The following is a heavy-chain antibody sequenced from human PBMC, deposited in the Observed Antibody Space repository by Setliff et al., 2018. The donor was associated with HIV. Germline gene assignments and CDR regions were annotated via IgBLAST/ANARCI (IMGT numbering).Heavy chain of an antibody. Sequence: SVKVSCKASGGTFSTYAISWVRQAPGQGLEWMGGIIPIFGTANYDQRFQGRVTITADETTSTAYMELGSLRSEDTAVYFCARDPVSDNSATPYYFDYWGQGTLVTVSS. V-gene: IGHV1-69*13. D-gene: IGHD2-21*01. J-gene: IGHJ4*02. CDR2: IIPIFGTA. CDR3: ARDPVSDNSATPYYFDY. CDR1: GGTFSTYA.